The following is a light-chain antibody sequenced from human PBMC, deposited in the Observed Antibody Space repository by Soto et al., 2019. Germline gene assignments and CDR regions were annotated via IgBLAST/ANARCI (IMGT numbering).Light chain of an antibody. V-gene: IGKV3-11*01. CDR2: DAS. CDR3: QQRSNWPPEVT. Sequence: EIVLTQSPDTLSLSPGERATLSCRASQSVSSSLAWDQQKPGQAPRLLIYDASNRATGIPARFSGSGSGTDFTLTISRLEPEDFAVYYCQQRSNWPPEVTFGPGTKVDIK. J-gene: IGKJ3*01. CDR1: QSVSSS.